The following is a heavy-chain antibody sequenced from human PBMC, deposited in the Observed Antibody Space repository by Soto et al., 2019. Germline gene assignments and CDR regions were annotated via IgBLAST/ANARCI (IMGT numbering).Heavy chain of an antibody. J-gene: IGHJ1*01. D-gene: IGHD6-13*01. V-gene: IGHV3-30-3*01. CDR3: ARDSEGSSWFGIYFQH. CDR2: ISYDGSNK. Sequence: QVQLVESGGGVVQPGRSLRLSCAASGFTFSSYAMHWVRQAPGKGLEWVAVISYDGSNKYYADSVKGRFTISRDNSKNTLYLRMNSRIAEDTAVYYCARDSEGSSWFGIYFQHWGQGTLVTVSS. CDR1: GFTFSSYA.